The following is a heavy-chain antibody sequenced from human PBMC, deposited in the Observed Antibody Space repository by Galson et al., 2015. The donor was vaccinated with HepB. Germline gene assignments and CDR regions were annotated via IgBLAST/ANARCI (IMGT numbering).Heavy chain of an antibody. CDR3: AKPYDILTGLDY. J-gene: IGHJ4*02. Sequence: SLRLSCAASGFTFSSYAMSWVRQAPGKGLEWVSAISGSGGSTYYADSVKGRFTISRDNSKNTLYLQMNSLRAEDTAVYYCAKPYDILTGLDYWGQGTLITVSS. V-gene: IGHV3-23*01. CDR1: GFTFSSYA. CDR2: ISGSGGST. D-gene: IGHD3-9*01.